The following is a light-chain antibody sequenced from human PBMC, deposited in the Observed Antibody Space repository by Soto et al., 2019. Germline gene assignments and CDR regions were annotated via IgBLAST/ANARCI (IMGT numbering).Light chain of an antibody. CDR3: QQYNSYSTWT. Sequence: QSPGTLSLSKGERARLSCRAIQSVSSNYLAWYQQKPGKAPKLLIYKASSLESGVPSRFSGSGSGTEFTLTISSLQPDDFATYYCQQYNSYSTWTFGQGTKVDI. V-gene: IGKV1-5*03. CDR2: KAS. J-gene: IGKJ1*01. CDR1: QSVSSNY.